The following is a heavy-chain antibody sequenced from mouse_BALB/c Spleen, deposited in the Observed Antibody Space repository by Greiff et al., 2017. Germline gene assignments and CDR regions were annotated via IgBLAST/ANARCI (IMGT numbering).Heavy chain of an antibody. CDR3: ARGGRGY. CDR1: GYNFTSYW. J-gene: IGHJ2*01. D-gene: IGHD3-3*01. V-gene: IGHV1-55*01. Sequence: VQLQQPGAELVKPGTSVKLSCKASGYNFTSYWINWVKLRPGQGLEWIGDIYPGSGSTNYNEKFKSKATLTVDTSSSTAYMQLSSLASEDSALYYCARGGRGYWGQGTTLTVSS. CDR2: IYPGSGST.